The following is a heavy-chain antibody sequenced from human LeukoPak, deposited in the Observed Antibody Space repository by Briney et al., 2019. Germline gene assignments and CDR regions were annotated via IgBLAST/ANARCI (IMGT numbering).Heavy chain of an antibody. D-gene: IGHD3-3*01. CDR1: GFTFSSYW. Sequence: QAGGSLRLSCAASGFTFSSYWMSWVRQAPGEGLEWVANIKQDGSEKYYVDSVKGRFTISRDNAKNSLYLQMNSLRAEDTAVYYCAREGPYYDFWSGYYERYYYYYMDVWGKGTTVTVSS. V-gene: IGHV3-7*01. J-gene: IGHJ6*03. CDR2: IKQDGSEK. CDR3: AREGPYYDFWSGYYERYYYYYMDV.